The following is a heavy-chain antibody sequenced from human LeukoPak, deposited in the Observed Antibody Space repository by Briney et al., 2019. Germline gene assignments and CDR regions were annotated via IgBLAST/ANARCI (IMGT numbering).Heavy chain of an antibody. V-gene: IGHV1-2*02. D-gene: IGHD6-19*01. J-gene: IGHJ4*02. CDR1: GYTFTGYY. CDR2: INPNTGGT. CDR3: ARVVAVADSTDY. Sequence: ASVKVSCKASGYTFTGYYMHWVRQAPGQGLEWMGWINPNTGGTKYAQNFQGRVTMTRDMSISTAYMELSRLRSDDTAVYYCARVVAVADSTDYWGQGTLVTVSS.